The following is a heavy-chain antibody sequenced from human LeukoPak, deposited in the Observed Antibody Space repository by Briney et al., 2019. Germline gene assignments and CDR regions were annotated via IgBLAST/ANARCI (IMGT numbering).Heavy chain of an antibody. V-gene: IGHV1-18*04. D-gene: IGHD1-26*01. CDR1: GYTFTGYY. Sequence: ASVKVSCKASGYTFTGYYMHWVRQAPGQGLEWMGWISAYNGNTNYAQKLQGRVTMTTDTSTSTAYMELRSLRSDDTAVYYCARDLTVGATGYWGQGTLVTVSS. CDR2: ISAYNGNT. J-gene: IGHJ4*02. CDR3: ARDLTVGATGY.